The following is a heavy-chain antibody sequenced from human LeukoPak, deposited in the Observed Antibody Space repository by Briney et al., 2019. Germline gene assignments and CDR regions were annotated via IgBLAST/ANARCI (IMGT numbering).Heavy chain of an antibody. CDR3: ARRSGIAVAGAFDY. V-gene: IGHV3-23*01. CDR1: GFTFSSYA. D-gene: IGHD6-19*01. Sequence: GGSLRLSCAASGFTFSSYAMSWVRPAPGKGLEWVSGISGSGDSTYYADSVKGRFTISRDNSKNTLYLQMNSLRAEDTAVYYCARRSGIAVAGAFDYWGQGTLVTVSS. J-gene: IGHJ4*02. CDR2: ISGSGDST.